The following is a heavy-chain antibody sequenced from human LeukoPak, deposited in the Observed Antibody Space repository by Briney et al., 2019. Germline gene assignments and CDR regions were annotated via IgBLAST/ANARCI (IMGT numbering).Heavy chain of an antibody. CDR3: GKDQYFDWFPNPYYFDY. CDR2: IGGSGGDT. V-gene: IGHV3-23*01. J-gene: IGHJ4*02. CDR1: GFSFSSYT. Sequence: GGSLRLSCAASGFSFSSYTMSWVRQAPGKGLEWVSAIGGSGGDTYYADSVKGRFTISRDNSKNTLYLQMNSLRAEDTAVYYCGKDQYFDWFPNPYYFDYWGQGTLVTVSS. D-gene: IGHD3-9*01.